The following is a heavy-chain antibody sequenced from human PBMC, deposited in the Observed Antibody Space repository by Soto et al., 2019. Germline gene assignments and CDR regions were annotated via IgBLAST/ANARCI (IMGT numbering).Heavy chain of an antibody. CDR1: GGSVSSGRFQ. Sequence: PSETLSLTCTVSGGSVSSGRFQWSWIRQSPGKGLEWIGYIYYTGTTNYNPSLKSRVTISVDTSKNQFSLKLTSVTAADTALYFCARLPFYDFWSGSVPRDVRGQGTSVTVSS. CDR3: ARLPFYDFWSGSVPRDV. CDR2: IYYTGTT. V-gene: IGHV4-61*01. J-gene: IGHJ6*02. D-gene: IGHD3-3*01.